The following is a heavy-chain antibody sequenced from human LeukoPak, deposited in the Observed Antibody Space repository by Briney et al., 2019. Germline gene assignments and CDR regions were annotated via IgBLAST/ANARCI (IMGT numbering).Heavy chain of an antibody. V-gene: IGHV4-39*01. CDR1: GGSISSGDYY. Sequence: PSQTLSLTCTVSGGSISSGDYYWGWIRQPPGKGLEWIGSIYYSGSTYYNPSLKSRVTISVDTSKNQFPLKLSSVTAADTAVYYCVRRDYYGSGSYDPIDAFDIWGQGTMVTVSS. D-gene: IGHD3-10*01. J-gene: IGHJ3*02. CDR3: VRRDYYGSGSYDPIDAFDI. CDR2: IYYSGST.